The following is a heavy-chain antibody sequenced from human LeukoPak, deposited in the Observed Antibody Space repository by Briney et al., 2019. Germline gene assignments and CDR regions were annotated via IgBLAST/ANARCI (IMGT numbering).Heavy chain of an antibody. Sequence: GGSLRLSCAASGFTFSSYWMSWVRQAPGKGLEWVANIKQDGSEKYYVDSVKGRFTISRDNAKNSLYLQMNSLRAEDTALHFCAQDGYCNSAHCYTGAIEMWGQGTMVTVS. D-gene: IGHD2-15*01. J-gene: IGHJ3*02. CDR1: GFTFSSYW. CDR2: IKQDGSEK. V-gene: IGHV3-7*03. CDR3: AQDGYCNSAHCYTGAIEM.